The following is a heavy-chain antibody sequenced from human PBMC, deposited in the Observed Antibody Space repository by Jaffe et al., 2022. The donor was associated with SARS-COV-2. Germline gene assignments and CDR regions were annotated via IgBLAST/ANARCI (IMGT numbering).Heavy chain of an antibody. CDR1: GGSFSGYY. CDR3: ARRGVTMVRGVSHVWFDP. D-gene: IGHD3-10*01. Sequence: QVQLQQWGAGLLKPSETLSLTCAVYGGSFSGYYWSWIRQPPGKGLEWIGEINHSGSTNYNPSLKSRVTISVDTSKNQFSLKLSSVTAADTAVYYCARRGVTMVRGVSHVWFDPWGQGTLVTVSS. J-gene: IGHJ5*02. CDR2: INHSGST. V-gene: IGHV4-34*01.